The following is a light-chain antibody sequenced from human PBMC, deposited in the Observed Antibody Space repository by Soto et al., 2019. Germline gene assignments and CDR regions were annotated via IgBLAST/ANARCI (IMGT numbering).Light chain of an antibody. J-gene: IGLJ1*01. CDR2: EVS. Sequence: QSVLTQPASVSGSPGQSITISCTGTSSDVGGYKFVSWYQQHPGKAPKLMIYEVSNRPPGVSSRFSGSKPGNTASLTISGLQAEDEADYYCGSYTGSIYVFGPGTKVTVL. V-gene: IGLV2-14*01. CDR1: SSDVGGYKF. CDR3: GSYTGSIYV.